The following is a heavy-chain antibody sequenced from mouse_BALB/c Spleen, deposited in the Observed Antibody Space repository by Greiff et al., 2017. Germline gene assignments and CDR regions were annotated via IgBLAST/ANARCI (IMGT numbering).Heavy chain of an antibody. Sequence: EVQGVESGGGLVKPGGSLKLSCAASGFTFSSYAMSWVRQTPEKRLEWVASISSGGSTYYPDSVKGRFTISRDNARNILYLQMSSLRSEDTAMYYCARRGVGYYAMDYWGQGTSVTVSS. J-gene: IGHJ4*01. CDR2: ISSGGST. CDR3: ARRGVGYYAMDY. CDR1: GFTFSSYA. V-gene: IGHV5-6-5*01.